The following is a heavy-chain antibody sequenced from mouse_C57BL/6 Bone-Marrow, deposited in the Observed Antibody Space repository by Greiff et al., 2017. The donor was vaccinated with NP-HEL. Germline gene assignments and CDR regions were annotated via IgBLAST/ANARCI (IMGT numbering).Heavy chain of an antibody. D-gene: IGHD1-1*01. Sequence: EVQLQQSGPELVKPGASVKISCKASGYSFTGYYMNWVKQSPEKSLEWIGEINPSTGGTTYNQKFKAKATLTVDNSSSTAYMQLKSLTSEDSAVYYCARRKSKFITTVVARYFDYWGQGTTLTVSS. V-gene: IGHV1-42*01. J-gene: IGHJ2*01. CDR3: ARRKSKFITTVVARYFDY. CDR2: INPSTGGT. CDR1: GYSFTGYY.